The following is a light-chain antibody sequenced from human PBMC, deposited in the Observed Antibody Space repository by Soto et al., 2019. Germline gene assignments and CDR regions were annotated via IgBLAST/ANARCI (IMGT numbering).Light chain of an antibody. Sequence: EAVLTQSPGTLSLSPGERATRSCRASQSVSSNYLAWYQQKPGQAPRLLIYAASTRAAGIPDRFSGSGSGTDFTLTISRLEPEDFAVYYCQQFGNSLYTFGQGTKLEIQ. CDR1: QSVSSNY. J-gene: IGKJ2*01. CDR2: AAS. V-gene: IGKV3-20*01. CDR3: QQFGNSLYT.